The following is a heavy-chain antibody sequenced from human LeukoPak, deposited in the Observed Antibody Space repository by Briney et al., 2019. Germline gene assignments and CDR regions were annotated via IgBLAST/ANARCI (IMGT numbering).Heavy chain of an antibody. CDR2: ISHTGTT. CDR3: ARFESTSGRGFDP. J-gene: IGHJ5*02. D-gene: IGHD2-2*01. Sequence: SETLSLTCAVSGYSITSDYNWGWIRQPPGEGLEWVGTISHTGTTYYNPSLKSRVTISIDTSDQFSVKLTSVTAADTAVYYCARFESTSGRGFDPWGQGTLVTVSS. CDR1: GYSITSDYN. V-gene: IGHV4-38-2*01.